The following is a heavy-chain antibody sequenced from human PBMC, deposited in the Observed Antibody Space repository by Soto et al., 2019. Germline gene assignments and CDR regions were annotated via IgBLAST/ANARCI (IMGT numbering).Heavy chain of an antibody. CDR3: LRRYSDYV. V-gene: IGHV3-23*01. D-gene: IGHD4-17*01. J-gene: IGHJ4*02. Sequence: EVQLLASGGGLEQPGGSLRLSCAASGFTFSTYAMSWVRQAPGKGLEWVSGIGGSGVSINYADSVRGRFTISRDNSKNTLYLQISSLRAEDWAVYYCLRRYSDYVWGQGTLVTVS. CDR2: IGGSGVSI. CDR1: GFTFSTYA.